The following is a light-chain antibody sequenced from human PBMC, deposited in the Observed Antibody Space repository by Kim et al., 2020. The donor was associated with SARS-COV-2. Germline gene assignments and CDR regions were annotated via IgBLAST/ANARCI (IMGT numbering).Light chain of an antibody. V-gene: IGLV2-8*01. CDR2: EVT. CDR3: SSYAGSNNFVV. Sequence: QSVTISCTGTGSDVGGYNYVSWYKQYPGKAPKLMIYEVTKRPSGVPDRFSGSKSGNTASLTVSGLQAEDEADYYCSSYAGSNNFVVFGGGTQLTVL. CDR1: GSDVGGYNY. J-gene: IGLJ2*01.